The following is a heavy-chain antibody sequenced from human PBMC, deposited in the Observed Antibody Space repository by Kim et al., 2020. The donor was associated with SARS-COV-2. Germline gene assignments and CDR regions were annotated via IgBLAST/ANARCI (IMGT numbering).Heavy chain of an antibody. V-gene: IGHV3-30*01. Sequence: KGRFTISRDNSQNTLFLQMNNLRIEDTALYYCAREGYYDILTGPPNFYFDYWGQGTLVTVSS. D-gene: IGHD3-9*01. J-gene: IGHJ4*02. CDR3: AREGYYDILTGPPNFYFDY.